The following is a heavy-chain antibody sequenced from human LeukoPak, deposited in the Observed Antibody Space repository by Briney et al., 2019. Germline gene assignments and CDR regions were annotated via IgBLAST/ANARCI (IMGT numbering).Heavy chain of an antibody. CDR1: GNSFTNYW. J-gene: IGHJ4*02. CDR2: IDPSDSYT. D-gene: IGHD3-10*01. Sequence: GESLNISCQDPGNSFTNYWISWVRQMPGKGLEWMGRIDPSDSYTNYSPSFQGHVTISVDKSISTAYLQWSSLKASDTAMYYCARRYDSGSTIDQWGQGTLVTVSS. CDR3: ARRYDSGSTIDQ. V-gene: IGHV5-10-1*01.